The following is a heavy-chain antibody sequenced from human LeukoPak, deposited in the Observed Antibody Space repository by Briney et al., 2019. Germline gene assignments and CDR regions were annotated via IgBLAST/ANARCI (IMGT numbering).Heavy chain of an antibody. D-gene: IGHD5-12*01. CDR1: GFSFSTSM. Sequence: GGSLRLSCAASGFSFSTSMMSWVRRVPGQGLEWVSAISGSGGSTYYADSVKGRFTISRDNSKNTLYLQMNSLRAEDTAIYYCAKDPPYSGYDFFGTSDYWGQGTLVTVSS. CDR2: ISGSGGST. V-gene: IGHV3-23*01. CDR3: AKDPPYSGYDFFGTSDY. J-gene: IGHJ4*02.